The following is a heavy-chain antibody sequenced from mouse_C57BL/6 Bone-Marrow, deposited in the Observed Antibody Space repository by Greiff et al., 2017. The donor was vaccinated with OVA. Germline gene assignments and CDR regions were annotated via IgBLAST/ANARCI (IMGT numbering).Heavy chain of an antibody. V-gene: IGHV1-52*01. CDR3: ARRGLPIYYDYDVWFAY. CDR1: GYTFTSYW. CDR2: IDPSDSET. D-gene: IGHD2-4*01. J-gene: IGHJ3*01. Sequence: VQLQQPGAELVRPGSSVKLSCKASGYTFTSYWMHWVKQRPIQGLEWIGNIDPSDSETHYNQKFKDKATLTVDKSSSTAYMQLSSLTSEDSAVYYCARRGLPIYYDYDVWFAYWGQGTLVTVSA.